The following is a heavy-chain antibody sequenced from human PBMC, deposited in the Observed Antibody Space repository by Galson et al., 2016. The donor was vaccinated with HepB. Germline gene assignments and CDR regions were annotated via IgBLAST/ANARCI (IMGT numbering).Heavy chain of an antibody. D-gene: IGHD3-10*01. CDR1: GFTLSSYG. V-gene: IGHV3-33*01. CDR3: ARDRFPRVARGRNWFDP. J-gene: IGHJ5*02. Sequence: SLRLSCAASGFTLSSYGMHWVRQAPGQGLEWVAVVRYDGSNKYDADSVKGRFTISRDNSKNTLNLQMNSLRAEDTAVEYCARDRFPRVARGRNWFDPWGQGPLVTVSS. CDR2: VRYDGSNK.